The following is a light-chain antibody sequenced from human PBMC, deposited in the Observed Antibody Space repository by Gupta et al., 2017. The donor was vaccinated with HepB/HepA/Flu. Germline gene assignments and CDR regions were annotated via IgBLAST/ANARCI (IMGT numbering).Light chain of an antibody. CDR2: KAS. Sequence: DIQMTQSPSTLSASVGDRVIITCRASQSISSWLAWYQQKPGKAPNLLIYKASSLVSGVPSRFSGSGYGTEFTLTISSRQPDDFAPYYCQQYMSNSPCSFGQGTKLEIK. J-gene: IGKJ2*04. CDR1: QSISSW. CDR3: QQYMSNSPCS. V-gene: IGKV1-5*03.